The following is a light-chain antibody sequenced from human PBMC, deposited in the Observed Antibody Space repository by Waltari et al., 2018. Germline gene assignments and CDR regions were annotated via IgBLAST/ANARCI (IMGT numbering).Light chain of an antibody. CDR1: NGTLASHY. CDR2: EDD. J-gene: IGLJ3*02. Sequence: FVLTQPHSVSESPGKTITISCPRSNGTLASHYVNWYQHRPGSSPATVIYEDDQRPPAVPDRSSASVDSSSIAASLTIAGLKTDDEADYYCQSFDTKNVVFGGGTRLTVL. V-gene: IGLV6-57*01. CDR3: QSFDTKNVV.